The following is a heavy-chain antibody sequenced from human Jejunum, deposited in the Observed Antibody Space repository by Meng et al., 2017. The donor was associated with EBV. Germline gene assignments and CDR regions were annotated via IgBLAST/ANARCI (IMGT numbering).Heavy chain of an antibody. V-gene: IGHV3-15*01. Sequence: EGQLVESGGGLVKPGGSLRLSCAASGFTFRTAWMNWVRQAPGKGLEWVGRIKAVTDGGATDYAAPVKGRFTISRDDSKDTVYLQMDSLKTDDTAVYYCTTDPWGLGTLVTVSS. J-gene: IGHJ5*02. CDR3: TTDP. CDR2: IKAVTDGGAT. CDR1: GFTFRTAW.